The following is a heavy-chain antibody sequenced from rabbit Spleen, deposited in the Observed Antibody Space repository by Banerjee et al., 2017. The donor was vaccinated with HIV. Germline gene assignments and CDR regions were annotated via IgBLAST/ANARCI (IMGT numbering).Heavy chain of an antibody. CDR3: ARDAGRGDYIDGVFNL. J-gene: IGHJ4*01. CDR2: IDTGSRDFT. Sequence: QEQLVESGGDLVQPGASLTLTCTASGFDFSAYTFMCWVRQAPGKGLEWIACIDTGSRDFTYYATWAKGRFTISKTSSTTVTLQMTSLTVADTATYFCARDAGRGDYIDGVFNLWGPGTLVTVS. CDR1: GFDFSAYTF. V-gene: IGHV1S45*01. D-gene: IGHD8-1*01.